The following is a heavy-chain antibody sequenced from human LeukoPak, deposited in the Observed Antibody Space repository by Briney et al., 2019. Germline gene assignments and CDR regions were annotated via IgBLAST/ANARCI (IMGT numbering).Heavy chain of an antibody. CDR2: INWNGGST. J-gene: IGHJ4*02. CDR3: ARDSKRYYDFWSGYGGTAEEYYFDY. Sequence: PGGSLRLSCAASVFTFDDYGMSWVRQAPGKGLEWVSGINWNGGSTGYADSVKGRFTISRDDAKNSLFLQMNSLRAEDTALYYCARDSKRYYDFWSGYGGTAEEYYFDYWGQGTLVTVSS. V-gene: IGHV3-20*04. CDR1: VFTFDDYG. D-gene: IGHD3-3*01.